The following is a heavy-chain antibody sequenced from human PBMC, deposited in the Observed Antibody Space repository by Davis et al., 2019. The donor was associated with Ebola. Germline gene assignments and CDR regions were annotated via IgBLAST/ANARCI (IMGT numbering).Heavy chain of an antibody. D-gene: IGHD3-10*01. CDR2: ISSSSGRT. J-gene: IGHJ4*02. CDR1: GFSFDNSW. V-gene: IGHV3-23*01. CDR3: TRTFYSGSGTYYNPDY. Sequence: PGGSLRLSCVVSGFSFDNSWMTWVRQAPGKGLEWVSSISSSSGRTYYADSVRGRFTIARDNSKNTLYLQLNSLRAEDAAVYYCTRTFYSGSGTYYNPDYWGQGTLVTVSS.